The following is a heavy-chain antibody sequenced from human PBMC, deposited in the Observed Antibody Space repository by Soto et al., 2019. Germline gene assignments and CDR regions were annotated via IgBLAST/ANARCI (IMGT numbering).Heavy chain of an antibody. D-gene: IGHD2-15*01. CDR2: ISYDGSNK. CDR1: GFTFSSYA. V-gene: IGHV3-30-3*01. Sequence: QVQLVESGGGVVQPGRSLRLSCAASGFTFSSYAIHWVRQAPVKGLEWVAVISYDGSNKFYGDSVKGRFTISRDNSKNTLYLPMDSLRAEETAVYYCARVAYSPYGHFAYWGQGTLVTGSS. CDR3: ARVAYSPYGHFAY. J-gene: IGHJ4*02.